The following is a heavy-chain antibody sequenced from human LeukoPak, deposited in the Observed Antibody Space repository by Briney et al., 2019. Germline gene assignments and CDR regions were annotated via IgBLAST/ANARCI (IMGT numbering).Heavy chain of an antibody. CDR2: IYYSGST. D-gene: IGHD4-17*01. CDR1: GGSISSYY. Sequence: SETLSLTCTVSGGSISSYYWSWIRQPPGKGLEWIGYIYYSGSTNYNPSLKSRVTISVDTSKNQFSLKLSSVTAADTAVYYCARDDGDYSFDYWGQGALVTVSS. J-gene: IGHJ4*02. V-gene: IGHV4-59*01. CDR3: ARDDGDYSFDY.